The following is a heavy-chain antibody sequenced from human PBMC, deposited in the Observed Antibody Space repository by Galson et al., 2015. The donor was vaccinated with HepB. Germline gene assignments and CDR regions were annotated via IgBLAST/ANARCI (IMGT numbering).Heavy chain of an antibody. V-gene: IGHV3-11*06. CDR1: GFTFSDAY. D-gene: IGHD3-10*01. CDR3: AREGNYGSFHF. J-gene: IGHJ4*02. CDR2: IKSDSGYR. Sequence: SLRLSCAASGFTFSDAYMSWIRQAPGKGLEWVSYIKSDSGYRKYADYAEGRFTISRDNAANSLYLEMNNLRVEDTAVYYCAREGNYGSFHFWGQGTLVTVSS.